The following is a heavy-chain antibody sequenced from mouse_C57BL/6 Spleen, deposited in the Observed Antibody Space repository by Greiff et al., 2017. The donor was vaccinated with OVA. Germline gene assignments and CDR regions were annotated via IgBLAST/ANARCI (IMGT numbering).Heavy chain of an antibody. CDR2: IDPSDSYT. V-gene: IGHV1-59*01. CDR1: GYTFTSYW. J-gene: IGHJ2*01. CDR3: ARGSYYGSSYLDD. Sequence: QVQLQQPGAELVRPGTSVKLSCKASGYTFTSYWMHWVKQRPGQGLEWIGVIDPSDSYTNYNQKFKGKATLTVDTSSSTAYMQLSSLTSEDSAVYYCARGSYYGSSYLDDWGQGTTLTVSS. D-gene: IGHD1-1*01.